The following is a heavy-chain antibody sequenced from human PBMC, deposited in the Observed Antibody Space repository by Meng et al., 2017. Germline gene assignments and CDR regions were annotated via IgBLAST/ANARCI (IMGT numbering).Heavy chain of an antibody. J-gene: IGHJ3*02. CDR2: IYYSGST. CDR3: AGYSGYDTDAFDI. Sequence: SCTVSGGSISSGGYYWSWIRQHPGKGLEWIGYIYYSGSTYYNPSLKSRVTISVDTSKNQFSLKLSSVTAADTAVYYCAGYSGYDTDAFDIWGQGTMVTVSS. V-gene: IGHV4-31*02. CDR1: GGSISSGGYY. D-gene: IGHD5-12*01.